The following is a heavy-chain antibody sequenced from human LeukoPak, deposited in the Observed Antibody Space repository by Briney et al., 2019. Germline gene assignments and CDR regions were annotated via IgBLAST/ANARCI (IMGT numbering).Heavy chain of an antibody. CDR1: GGSISSSNW. CDR2: IYHSGST. D-gene: IGHD3-16*02. CDR3: ARDLKDRYSSRRWFDP. V-gene: IGHV4-4*02. J-gene: IGHJ5*02. Sequence: SGTLSLTCAVSGGSISSSNWWSWVRQPPGKGLEWIGEIYHSGSTNYNPSLKSRVTISVDKSKNQFSLKLSSVTAADTAVYYCARDLKDRYSSRRWFDPWGQGALVTVSS.